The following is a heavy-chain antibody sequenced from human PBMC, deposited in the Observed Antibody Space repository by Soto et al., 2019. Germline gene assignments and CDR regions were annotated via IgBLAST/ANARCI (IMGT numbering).Heavy chain of an antibody. Sequence: PVWSLRLSCPASLFTLSGYAMYWVLKNPGKGLEYFSGISSNGVGTYYANSVQGRFTISRDNSKNTVYLQMGSLRPEDMAVYYCARRARPDFYYMDVWGKGTTATVSS. V-gene: IGHV3-64*01. J-gene: IGHJ6*03. CDR1: LFTLSGYA. CDR3: ARRARPDFYYMDV. CDR2: ISSNGVGT. D-gene: IGHD6-6*01.